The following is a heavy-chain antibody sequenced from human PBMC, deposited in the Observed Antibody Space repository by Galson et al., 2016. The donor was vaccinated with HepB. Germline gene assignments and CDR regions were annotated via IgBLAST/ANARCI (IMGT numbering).Heavy chain of an antibody. Sequence: SLRLSCAVSGITFRSYTMNWVRQAPGKGLEWVSSISGGSSHIYYADSVKVRFTISSDNAKNSLSLQMNSLRAEDTAVYYCASRHSGWYYFDYWGQGTLVTVSS. CDR1: GITFRSYT. D-gene: IGHD6-19*01. CDR2: ISGGSSHI. J-gene: IGHJ4*02. CDR3: ASRHSGWYYFDY. V-gene: IGHV3-21*01.